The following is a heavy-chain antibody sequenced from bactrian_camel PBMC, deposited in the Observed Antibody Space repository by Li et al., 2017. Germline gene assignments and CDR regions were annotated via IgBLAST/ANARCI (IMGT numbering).Heavy chain of an antibody. CDR1: AFTLSTYY. CDR2: IDRDGSRT. J-gene: IGHJ4*01. D-gene: IGHD1*01. V-gene: IGHV3-2*01. Sequence: HVQLVESGGGLVQPGGSLRLSCTASAFTLSTYYMSWVRQAPGKGLEWVSSIDRDGSRTWYADFAKGRFTISRDNANTALYLQMNDLKPEDTSMYYCSPNWARFGGDCVFRDPYGQGTQVTVS.